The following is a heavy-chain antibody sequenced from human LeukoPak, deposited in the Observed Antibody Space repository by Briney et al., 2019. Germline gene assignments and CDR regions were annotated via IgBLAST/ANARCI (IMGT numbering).Heavy chain of an antibody. CDR3: ARADDILTGYGGTDY. CDR2: IWYDGSNK. D-gene: IGHD3-9*01. J-gene: IGHJ4*02. Sequence: GGSLRLSCAASGFTFSSYGMHWVRQAPGKGLEWVAVIWYDGSNKYYADSVKGRFTISRDNSKNTLYLQMNSLRAEDTAVYYCARADDILTGYGGTDYWGQGTLVTVSS. CDR1: GFTFSSYG. V-gene: IGHV3-33*01.